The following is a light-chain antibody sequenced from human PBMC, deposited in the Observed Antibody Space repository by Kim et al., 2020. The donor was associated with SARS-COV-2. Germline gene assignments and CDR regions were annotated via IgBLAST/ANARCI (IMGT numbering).Light chain of an antibody. Sequence: SAGERATRVGRASQSGRSNLPWYQPPPGQAPRLLIYGASTRATGIPARFSGSGSGTEFTLTISSLQSEDFAVYYCQQYNNWPPLTFGGGTKVDIK. J-gene: IGKJ4*01. CDR1: QSGRSN. V-gene: IGKV3-15*01. CDR3: QQYNNWPPLT. CDR2: GAS.